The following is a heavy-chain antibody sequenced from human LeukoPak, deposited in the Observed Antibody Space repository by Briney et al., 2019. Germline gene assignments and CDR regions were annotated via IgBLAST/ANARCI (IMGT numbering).Heavy chain of an antibody. CDR1: GVSFSDYY. D-gene: IGHD2-2*02. J-gene: IGHJ4*02. V-gene: IGHV4-34*01. CDR3: ARGYTRVLIDY. CDR2: IQRSGST. Sequence: SETLSLTCAVYGVSFSDYYWSWIRQPPGKGLEWIGEIQRSGSTNYNPSLKSRVTISVDTSKNQLSLKLSSVTAADTAVYYCARGYTRVLIDYWGQGTLVTVSS.